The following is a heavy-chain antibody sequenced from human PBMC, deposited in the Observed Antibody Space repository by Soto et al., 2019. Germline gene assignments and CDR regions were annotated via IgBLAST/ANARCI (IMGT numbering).Heavy chain of an antibody. Sequence: EVQLLESGGGLVQPGGALRLSCAASGFTFVNYSMSWVRQTPGEGLEWVSAIRGSGDSTYYADSVKGRFTVSRDNSKTTLYLQMNSMRAEDTDVDYCAKPIIAVVNINYDFDLWGRGTLVTVSS. CDR1: GFTFVNYS. J-gene: IGHJ2*01. CDR2: IRGSGDST. D-gene: IGHD6-19*01. CDR3: AKPIIAVVNINYDFDL. V-gene: IGHV3-23*01.